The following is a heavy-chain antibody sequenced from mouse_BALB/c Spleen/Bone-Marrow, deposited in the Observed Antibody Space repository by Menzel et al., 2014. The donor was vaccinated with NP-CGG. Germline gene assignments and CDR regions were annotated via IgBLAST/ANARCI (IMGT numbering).Heavy chain of an antibody. CDR3: ARDDYAY. CDR1: GYTFTSYW. Sequence: QVHVKQSGAGLAKPGASVKMSCKASGYTFTSYWMHWVKQRPGQGLEWIGYIYPSTGYTEHNQKFKDKAIMTADKSSSTAYMQLSSLTSEDSAVYYCARDDYAYRGQGTLVTVSA. CDR2: IYPSTGYT. D-gene: IGHD2-4*01. J-gene: IGHJ3*01. V-gene: IGHV1-7*01.